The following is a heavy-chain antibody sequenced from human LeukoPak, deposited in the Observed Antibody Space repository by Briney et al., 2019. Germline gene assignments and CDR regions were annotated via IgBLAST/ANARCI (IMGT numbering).Heavy chain of an antibody. CDR2: IYHSGST. CDR1: GYSISSGYY. CDR3: AGVFGDLYYYGSGSYSPYFDY. J-gene: IGHJ4*02. D-gene: IGHD3-10*01. Sequence: SETLSLTCAVSGYSISSGYYWGWIRQPPGKGLEWIGSIYHSGSTYYNPSLKSRVTISVDTSKNQFSLKLSSVTAADTAVYYCAGVFGDLYYYGSGSYSPYFDYWGQGTLVTVSS. V-gene: IGHV4-38-2*01.